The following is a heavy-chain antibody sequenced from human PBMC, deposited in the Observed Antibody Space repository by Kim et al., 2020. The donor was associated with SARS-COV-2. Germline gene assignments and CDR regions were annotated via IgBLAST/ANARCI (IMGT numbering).Heavy chain of an antibody. CDR1: GESFSGYY. J-gene: IGHJ4*02. V-gene: IGHV4-34*01. D-gene: IGHD6-19*01. CDR3: ARVSFSGWTNDY. Sequence: SETLSLTFAVYGESFSGYYWNWIRQAPGKGLEWIGEINHRGSTTYNPSLKSRVTMSIDTPKKQFSLQLTSVTAADTGVYYCARVSFSGWTNDYWGQGTLV. CDR2: INHRGST.